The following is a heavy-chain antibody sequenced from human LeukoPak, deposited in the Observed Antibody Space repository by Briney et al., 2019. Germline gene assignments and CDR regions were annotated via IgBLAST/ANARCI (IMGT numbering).Heavy chain of an antibody. Sequence: GGSLRLSCAASGFTFSSYAMGWVRQAPGKGLEWVSAISGSGGSTYYADSVEGRFTISRDNSKNTLYLQMNSLRAEDTAVYYCAKDSRMMVYDSSGYPYWGQGTLVTVSS. V-gene: IGHV3-23*01. J-gene: IGHJ4*02. CDR1: GFTFSSYA. CDR2: ISGSGGST. CDR3: AKDSRMMVYDSSGYPY. D-gene: IGHD3-22*01.